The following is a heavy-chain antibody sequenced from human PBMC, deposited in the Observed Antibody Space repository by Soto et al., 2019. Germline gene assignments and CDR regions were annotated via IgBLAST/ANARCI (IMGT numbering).Heavy chain of an antibody. CDR1: GGSISSYY. Sequence: QVQLQESGPGLVKPSETLSLTCTVSGGSISSYYWSWIRQPPGKGLEWIGYIYYSGSTNYNPSLKSRVTISVDTSKNQFSLKLSSVTAADTAVYYCARGPLSSSWTRYYFDYWGQGTLVTVSS. D-gene: IGHD6-13*01. J-gene: IGHJ4*02. V-gene: IGHV4-59*01. CDR3: ARGPLSSSWTRYYFDY. CDR2: IYYSGST.